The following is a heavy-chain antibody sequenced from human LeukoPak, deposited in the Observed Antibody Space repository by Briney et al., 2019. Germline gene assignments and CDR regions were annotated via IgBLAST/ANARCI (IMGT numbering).Heavy chain of an antibody. CDR2: IYYSGST. D-gene: IGHD1-7*01. V-gene: IGHV4-59*06. Sequence: SETLSLTCTVSGGSISNYYWSWIRQHPGQGLEWIGYIYYSGSTYYNPSLKSRVTISVDTSKNQFTLKLSSVTAADTAVYYCARDLTGTTDRYYYYMDVWGKGTTVTVSS. J-gene: IGHJ6*03. CDR3: ARDLTGTTDRYYYYMDV. CDR1: GGSISNYY.